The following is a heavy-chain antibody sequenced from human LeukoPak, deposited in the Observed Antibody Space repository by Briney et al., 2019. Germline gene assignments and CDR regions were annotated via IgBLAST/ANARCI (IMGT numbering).Heavy chain of an antibody. CDR3: ARRITMVRGAYPNWFDP. CDR1: GYSFTSYW. V-gene: IGHV5-51*04. J-gene: IGHJ5*02. D-gene: IGHD3-10*01. Sequence: GGSLRLSCTGSGYSFTSYWIGWVRQMPGKGLEWMGIIYPGDSDTIYSPSFQGQVTISADKPISTAYLQWSSLKASDTAMYYCARRITMVRGAYPNWFDPWGQGTLVTVSS. CDR2: IYPGDSDT.